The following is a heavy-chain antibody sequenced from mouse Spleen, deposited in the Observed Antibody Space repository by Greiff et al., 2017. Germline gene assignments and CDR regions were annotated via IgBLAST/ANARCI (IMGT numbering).Heavy chain of an antibody. CDR3: ASPLGAY. J-gene: IGHJ3*01. CDR2: ISTYYGDA. CDR1: GYTFTDYA. V-gene: IGHV1S137*01. Sequence: LQESGAELVRPGVSVKISCKGSGYTFTDYAMHWVKQSHAKSLEWIGVISTYYGDASYNQKFKGKATMTVDKSSSTAYMELARLTSEDSAIYYCASPLGAYWGQGTLVTVSA.